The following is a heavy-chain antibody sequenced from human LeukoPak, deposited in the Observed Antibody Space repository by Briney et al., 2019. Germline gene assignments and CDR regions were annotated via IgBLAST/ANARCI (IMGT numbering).Heavy chain of an antibody. CDR1: GFTFSLYW. J-gene: IGHJ4*02. Sequence: PGGSLRLSCAASGFTFSLYWVHWVRHTPGKGLVWVSRLNSDGSVTTYADSVKGRFTISRDNAKNALYLQMNNLKAEDTALYYCVREYCGGDCYIHFWGQGTLVTVSS. CDR2: LNSDGSVT. D-gene: IGHD2-21*02. V-gene: IGHV3-74*01. CDR3: VREYCGGDCYIHF.